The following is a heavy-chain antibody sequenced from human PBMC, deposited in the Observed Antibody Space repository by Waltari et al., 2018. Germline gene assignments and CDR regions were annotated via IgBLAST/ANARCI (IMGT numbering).Heavy chain of an antibody. D-gene: IGHD3-22*01. Sequence: QVQLQESGPGLVKPSETLSLTCTVSGGSISSYYWSWIRQPPGKGLEWIGYIYYSGSTNYNPSLKSRVTISVDTSKNQFSLKLSSVTAADTAVYYCARDSEDSSGYYYRGAFDIWGQGTMVTVSS. V-gene: IGHV4-59*01. CDR3: ARDSEDSSGYYYRGAFDI. CDR1: GGSISSYY. CDR2: IYYSGST. J-gene: IGHJ3*02.